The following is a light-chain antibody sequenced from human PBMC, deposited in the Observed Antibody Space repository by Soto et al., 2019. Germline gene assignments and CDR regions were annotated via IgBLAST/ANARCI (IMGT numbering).Light chain of an antibody. J-gene: IGKJ1*01. CDR2: GAS. CDR3: QQYGSSGT. CDR1: QSVSSN. V-gene: IGKV3-15*01. Sequence: EIVMTQSPATLSVSPGERATLSCRASQSVSSNLAWYQQKPGQAPSPLIYGASTRATGTPARFSGSGSGTDFTLTISRLEPEDFAVYYCQQYGSSGTFGQGTKVDIK.